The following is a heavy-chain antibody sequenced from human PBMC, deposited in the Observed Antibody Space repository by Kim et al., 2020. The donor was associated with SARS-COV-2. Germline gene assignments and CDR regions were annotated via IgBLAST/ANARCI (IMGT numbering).Heavy chain of an antibody. D-gene: IGHD6-6*01. V-gene: IGHV3-23*01. CDR2: ISGSGGST. J-gene: IGHJ5*02. CDR1: GFTFSSYA. Sequence: GGSLRLSCAASGFTFSSYAMSWVRQAPGKGLEWVSAISGSGGSTYYADSVKGRFTISRDNSKNTLYLQMNSLRAEDTALYYCAKVQYSSSAWGFDPWGQGTLVTVSS. CDR3: AKVQYSSSAWGFDP.